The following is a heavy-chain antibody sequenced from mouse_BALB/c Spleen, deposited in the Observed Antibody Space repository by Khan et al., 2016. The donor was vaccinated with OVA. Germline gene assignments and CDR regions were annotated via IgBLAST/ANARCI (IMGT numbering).Heavy chain of an antibody. D-gene: IGHD2-14*01. CDR3: VRDEGDQRNDGWCAY. CDR1: GYTFTSYT. V-gene: IGHV1-4*01. CDR2: INPSNGYT. Sequence: VQLQQSGDELARPGASVKMSCKASGYTFTSYTIHWIKERPGQGLEWIGYINPSNGYTNYNQKFKDKATLTPDKSSTTAYLQLSSLTSDDSAVYYFVRDEGDQRNDGWCAYWGQGTLVTVSA. J-gene: IGHJ3*01.